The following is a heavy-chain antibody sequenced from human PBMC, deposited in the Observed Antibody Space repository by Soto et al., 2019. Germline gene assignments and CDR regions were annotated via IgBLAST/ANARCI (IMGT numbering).Heavy chain of an antibody. D-gene: IGHD6-25*01. CDR2: MNPYTGNT. Sequence: QVQLVQSGAEVKKPGASVKVSCKASGYTFTSCDIHWVRQATGQGLEWMGWMNPYTGNTGSAQKFQGRVTMTRNTSISTAYMELSSLRSEDTAVYYCARRKERSGPHYFDSWGQGTLVTVSS. CDR1: GYTFTSCD. CDR3: ARRKERSGPHYFDS. J-gene: IGHJ4*02. V-gene: IGHV1-8*01.